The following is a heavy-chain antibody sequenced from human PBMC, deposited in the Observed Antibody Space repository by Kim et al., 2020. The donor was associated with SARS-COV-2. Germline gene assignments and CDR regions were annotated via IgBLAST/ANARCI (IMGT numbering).Heavy chain of an antibody. CDR1: GFTFTSYG. D-gene: IGHD3-3*01. J-gene: IGHJ4*01. Sequence: GGSLRLSCAASGFTFTSYGMNWVRQAPGKGLEWVATMSGSGAGTNYAESVKGRFTTSRDNSKNTLFLQMNSLRAEDTAVYYCVTGRTTIGHAYYFDYWG. V-gene: IGHV3-23*01. CDR2: MSGSGAGT. CDR3: VTGRTTIGHAYYFDY.